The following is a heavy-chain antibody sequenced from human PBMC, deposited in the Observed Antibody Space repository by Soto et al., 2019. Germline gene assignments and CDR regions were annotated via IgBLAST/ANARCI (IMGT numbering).Heavy chain of an antibody. J-gene: IGHJ6*02. CDR2: ISSGTTYI. CDR3: ASLPDPWYNWNYGSGMDV. Sequence: LRLSCAASGFPFSSYSMNWVRRAPGKGLEWVSSISSGTTYIYYADSVKGRFTISRDNAKNSLYLQMNSLRAEDTAVYYCASLPDPWYNWNYGSGMDVWGQGTTVTVSS. V-gene: IGHV3-21*01. CDR1: GFPFSSYS. D-gene: IGHD1-7*01.